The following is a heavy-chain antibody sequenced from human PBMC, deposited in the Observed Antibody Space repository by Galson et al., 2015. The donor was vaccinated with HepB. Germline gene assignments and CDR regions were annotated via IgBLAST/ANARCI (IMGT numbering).Heavy chain of an antibody. Sequence: SLRLSCAASGFTFSNYGMHWVRQAPGKGVEWVAVISYDGGNKYYADSVKGRFTISRDNSKNTLYLQMNSLRAEDTALYYCAKDPYLYSALAGTMAGFDYWGQGTLVTVSS. D-gene: IGHD6-19*01. CDR3: AKDPYLYSALAGTMAGFDY. CDR1: GFTFSNYG. J-gene: IGHJ4*02. V-gene: IGHV3-30*18. CDR2: ISYDGGNK.